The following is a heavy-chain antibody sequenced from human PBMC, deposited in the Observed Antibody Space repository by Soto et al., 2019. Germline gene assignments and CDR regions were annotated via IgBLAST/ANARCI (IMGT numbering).Heavy chain of an antibody. CDR1: GDSISSNSHY. J-gene: IGHJ4*02. CDR3: ARDKITGLFLY. D-gene: IGHD2-8*02. CDR2: IYYDGNT. Sequence: SETLSLTCTVSGDSISSNSHYWGWIRQPPGKGLESIANIYYDGNTYYNPSLKSRVTISLDTSKNQFSLRLNSVTAAGTAVYYCARDKITGLFLYWGQGPLVTDS. V-gene: IGHV4-39*02.